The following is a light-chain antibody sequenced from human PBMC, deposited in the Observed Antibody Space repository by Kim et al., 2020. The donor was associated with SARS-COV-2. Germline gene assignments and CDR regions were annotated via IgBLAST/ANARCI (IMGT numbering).Light chain of an antibody. CDR3: QQYSDWPPLT. CDR1: QSVTYN. Sequence: SPGERVTLSCRASQSVTYNLAWYQHKPGQPPRVLIYGASHRDTGVPARFSGSGSGTEFTLTITSLQSEDVGIYYCQQYSDWPPLTFGGGTKVDIK. V-gene: IGKV3-15*01. CDR2: GAS. J-gene: IGKJ4*01.